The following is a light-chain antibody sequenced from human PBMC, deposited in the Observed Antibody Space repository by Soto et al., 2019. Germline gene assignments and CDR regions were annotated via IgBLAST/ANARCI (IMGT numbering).Light chain of an antibody. V-gene: IGLV2-14*01. CDR3: SSYRVV. CDR1: SSDVGGYNY. CDR2: EVS. J-gene: IGLJ2*01. Sequence: QSALTQPASVSGSPGQSITISCTGTSSDVGGYNYVSWYHQHPGKAPKLMIYEVSNRPSGVSNRFSGSKSGNTASLTISGLQAEDEADYYCSSYRVVFGGGTKLTVL.